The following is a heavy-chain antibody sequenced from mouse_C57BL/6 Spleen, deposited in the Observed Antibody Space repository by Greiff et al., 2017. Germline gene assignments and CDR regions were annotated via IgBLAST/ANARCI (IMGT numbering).Heavy chain of an antibody. CDR2: IDPSDSYT. Sequence: VQLQQPGAELVMPGASVKLSCKASGYTFTSYWMHWVKQRPGQGLEWIGEIDPSDSYTNYNQKFKGKSTLTVDKSSSTAYMQLSSLTSEDSAVYYCARLGSTVVDWGKGTTLTVSS. CDR1: GYTFTSYW. V-gene: IGHV1-69*01. CDR3: ARLGSTVVD. D-gene: IGHD1-1*01. J-gene: IGHJ2*01.